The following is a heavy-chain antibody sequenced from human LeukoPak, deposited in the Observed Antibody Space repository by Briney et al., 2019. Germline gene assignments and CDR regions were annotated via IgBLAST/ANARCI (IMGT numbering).Heavy chain of an antibody. CDR3: ARVPATGTTVWFDP. CDR1: GFTFSSYW. D-gene: IGHD1-7*01. Sequence: GGSLRLSCAASGFTFSSYWMNWARQAPGEGLEWVASINHNGNVNYYVDPVKGRFTISRDNAKNSLYLQMSNLRAEDTAVYYCARVPATGTTVWFDPWGQGTLVTVSS. V-gene: IGHV3-7*03. J-gene: IGHJ5*02. CDR2: INHNGNVN.